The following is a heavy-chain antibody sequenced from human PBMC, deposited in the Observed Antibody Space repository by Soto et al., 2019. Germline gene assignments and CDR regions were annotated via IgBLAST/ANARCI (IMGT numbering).Heavy chain of an antibody. CDR3: ARSLSVAASSGFDF. CDR1: GFSLNTGGIC. J-gene: IGHJ4*02. V-gene: IGHV2-70*13. Sequence: VSGPTLVNPTETLTLTCTFSGFSLNTGGICVSWIRQPPGKALEWLGLIDWADDKDYRTSLKTRLTISKDSSKNRVVLTMTNMDPVDTATYYCARSLSVAASSGFDFWGQGILVTVSS. D-gene: IGHD2-15*01. CDR2: IDWADDK.